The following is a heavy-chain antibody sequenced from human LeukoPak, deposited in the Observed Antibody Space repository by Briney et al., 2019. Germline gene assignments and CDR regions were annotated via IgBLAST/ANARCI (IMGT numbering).Heavy chain of an antibody. J-gene: IGHJ4*02. CDR1: GLTFSSYW. V-gene: IGHV3-74*01. CDR3: ARLGYSSSWYYFDY. D-gene: IGHD6-13*01. CDR2: INSDGYSL. Sequence: GGSLRLSCAASGLTFSSYWMHWVRQAPGKGLVWVSRINSDGYSLSYADSVKGRFTISRDNAKNTLYLEMNSLRAEDTAVYYCARLGYSSSWYYFDYWGQGTLVTVSS.